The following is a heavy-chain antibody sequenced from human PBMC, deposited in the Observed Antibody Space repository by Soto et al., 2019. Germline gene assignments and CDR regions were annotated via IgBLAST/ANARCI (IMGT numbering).Heavy chain of an antibody. CDR3: AREPWKNCSGGSCPYYFAY. J-gene: IGHJ4*02. D-gene: IGHD2-15*01. CDR1: GGTFSGYT. V-gene: IGHV1-69*04. CDR2: IIPILGIA. Sequence: SVKVSCKASGGTFSGYTISWVRQAPGQGLEWMGRIIPILGIANYAQKFQGRVTITADKSTSTAYMELSSLRSEDTAVYYCAREPWKNCSGGSCPYYFAYWGQGTLVTVSS.